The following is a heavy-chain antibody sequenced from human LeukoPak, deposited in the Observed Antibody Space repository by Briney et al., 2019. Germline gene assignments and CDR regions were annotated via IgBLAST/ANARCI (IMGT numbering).Heavy chain of an antibody. D-gene: IGHD4-23*01. CDR3: ARDLDYGGNSRGSSYYYYYMDV. J-gene: IGHJ6*03. CDR2: IIPIFGTA. Sequence: SVKVSCKASGGTFSSYAISWVRQAPGQGLEWMGGIIPIFGTANYAQKFQGRVTITADESTSTAYMELSSLRSEDTAVYYCARDLDYGGNSRGSSYYYYYMDVWGKGTTVTVSS. V-gene: IGHV1-69*13. CDR1: GGTFSSYA.